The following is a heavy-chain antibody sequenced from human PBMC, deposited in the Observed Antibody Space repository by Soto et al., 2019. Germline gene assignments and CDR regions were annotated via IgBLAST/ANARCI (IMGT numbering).Heavy chain of an antibody. V-gene: IGHV3-30*18. D-gene: IGHD4-17*01. CDR2: ISYDGSNK. CDR1: GFTFSSYG. Sequence: QVQLVESGGGVVQPGGSLRLSCAASGFTFSSYGMHWVRQAPGKGLEWVAVISYDGSNKYYADSVKGRFTISRDNSKNTLYLQMNSLRAEDTAVYYCAKDLATVTTWYWFDPWGQGTLVTVSS. CDR3: AKDLATVTTWYWFDP. J-gene: IGHJ5*02.